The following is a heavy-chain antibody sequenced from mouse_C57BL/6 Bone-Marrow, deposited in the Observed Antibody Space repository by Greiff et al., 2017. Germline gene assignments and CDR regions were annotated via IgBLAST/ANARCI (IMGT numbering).Heavy chain of an antibody. Sequence: EVQLQQSGPELVKPGASVKISCKASGYTFTDYYMNWVKQSHGKSLEWIGDINPNNGGTSYNQKFKGKATLTVDKSSSTAYMELRSLTSEDSAVYYCASLLGTVVASYYFDYWGQGTTLTVSS. CDR3: ASLLGTVVASYYFDY. CDR1: GYTFTDYY. V-gene: IGHV1-26*01. D-gene: IGHD1-1*01. J-gene: IGHJ2*01. CDR2: INPNNGGT.